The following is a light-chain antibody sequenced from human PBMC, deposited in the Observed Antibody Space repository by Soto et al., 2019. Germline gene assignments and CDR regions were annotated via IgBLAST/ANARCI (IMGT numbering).Light chain of an antibody. CDR2: GAS. CDR1: QSVSNSA. J-gene: IGKJ2*01. V-gene: IGKV3-20*01. CDR3: HLDGSSPMHT. Sequence: EIVLTQSPGTLSLSPGERATLSCRASQSVSNSALAWYLQKPGQAPRLLIYGASSMATGIPDRFSGSGSGTDFSLTISRLEPEDFAVYYCHLDGSSPMHTFGQGTRLEIK.